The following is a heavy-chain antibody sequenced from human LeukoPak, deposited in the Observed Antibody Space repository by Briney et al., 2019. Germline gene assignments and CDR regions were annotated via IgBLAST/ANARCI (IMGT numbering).Heavy chain of an antibody. J-gene: IGHJ4*02. V-gene: IGHV1-24*01. Sequence: ASVKVSCKVSGYTLTELSMHWVRQAPGKGLEWMGGFDPEDGETIYAQKFQGRVTMTEDTSTDTAYMELGSLRSEDTAVYYCATIGEIAVDSEGMSDYWGQGTLVTVSS. CDR3: ATIGEIAVDSEGMSDY. D-gene: IGHD6-19*01. CDR1: GYTLTELS. CDR2: FDPEDGET.